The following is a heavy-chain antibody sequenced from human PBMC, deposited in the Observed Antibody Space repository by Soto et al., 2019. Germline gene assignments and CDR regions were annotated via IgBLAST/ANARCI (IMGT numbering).Heavy chain of an antibody. V-gene: IGHV3-49*03. CDR3: TRDRNYDFWSGYGYYYYYGMDV. D-gene: IGHD3-3*01. J-gene: IGHJ6*02. Sequence: GGSLRLSCTASGFTFGDYAMSWFRQAPGKGLEWVGFIRSKAYGGTTEYAASVKGRFTISRDDSKSIAYLQMNSLKTEDTAVYYCTRDRNYDFWSGYGYYYYYGMDVWGQGTTVTVSS. CDR2: IRSKAYGGTT. CDR1: GFTFGDYA.